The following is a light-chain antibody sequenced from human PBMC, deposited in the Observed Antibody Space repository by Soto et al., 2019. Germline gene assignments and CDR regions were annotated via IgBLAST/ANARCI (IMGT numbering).Light chain of an antibody. CDR1: SSYVGGYNF. J-gene: IGLJ3*02. CDR3: CSYGGSYTWV. Sequence: QSVLTQPRSVSGSPGQSVTISCTGTSSYVGGYNFVSWYQQHPGKAPKLMIYDVSKRPSGVPNRFSGSKSGNTASLTISGLQAEDEADYYCCSYGGSYTWVFGGGTQLTVL. V-gene: IGLV2-11*01. CDR2: DVS.